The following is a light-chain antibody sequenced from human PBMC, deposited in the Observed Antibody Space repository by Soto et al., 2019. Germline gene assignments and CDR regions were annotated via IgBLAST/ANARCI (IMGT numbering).Light chain of an antibody. V-gene: IGLV3-1*01. CDR2: QDS. J-gene: IGLJ2*01. Sequence: SYELTQPPSVSVSPGQTASITCSGDKLGDKYACWYQQKPGQSPVLVIYQDSKRPSGIPERFSGSNSGNTATLTNSGTQAMDEADYYCQAWDSSTVVFGGGTQLNVL. CDR3: QAWDSSTVV. CDR1: KLGDKY.